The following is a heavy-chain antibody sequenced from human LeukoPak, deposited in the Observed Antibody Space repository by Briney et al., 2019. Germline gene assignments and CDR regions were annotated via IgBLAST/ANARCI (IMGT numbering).Heavy chain of an antibody. J-gene: IGHJ6*02. D-gene: IGHD3-3*01. CDR2: ISYYGNQK. CDR1: GFPFSSHG. Sequence: GGPLRLSCSASGFPFSSHGMHWPPQAPGKGLEWVEVISYYGNQKYYADSVKGQFTISRDNFKNTLYLQMNSLRAEATAVYYCAKGGRFLESAPYYYGMDVWGQGTTVTVFS. V-gene: IGHV3-30*18. CDR3: AKGGRFLESAPYYYGMDV.